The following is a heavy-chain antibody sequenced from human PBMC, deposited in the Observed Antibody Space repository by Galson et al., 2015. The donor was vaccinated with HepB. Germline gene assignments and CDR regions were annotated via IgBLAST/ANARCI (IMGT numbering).Heavy chain of an antibody. CDR3: SRLTYCGGDCIMGRG. Sequence: SRRVSWAASGFTFRGSSMHWVRQASWKGLWGVGRIRSKAKSYATAYAASVKGRFTISRDDSKNTASLQMNSLKTEDTAVYYCSRLTYCGGDCIMGRGWGQGTLVTVSS. J-gene: IGHJ4*02. CDR1: GFTFRGSS. CDR2: IRSKAKSYAT. V-gene: IGHV3-73*01. D-gene: IGHD2-21*02.